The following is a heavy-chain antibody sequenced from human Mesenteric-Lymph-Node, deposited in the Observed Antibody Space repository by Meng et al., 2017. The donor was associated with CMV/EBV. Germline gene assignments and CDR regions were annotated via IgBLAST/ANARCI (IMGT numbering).Heavy chain of an antibody. D-gene: IGHD3-9*01. Sequence: YRLGVGFVKPSGTLSVTCACYGWSVSGYYWNCIRQSPEKGLEWIGEINQSGSTTYNPSFTSRIIISVDTSTNQISLNMSSVTAADTAVYYCARGSSYDILTGYFDYWGQGALVTVSS. J-gene: IGHJ4*02. CDR1: GWSVSGYY. V-gene: IGHV4-34*01. CDR2: INQSGST. CDR3: ARGSSYDILTGYFDY.